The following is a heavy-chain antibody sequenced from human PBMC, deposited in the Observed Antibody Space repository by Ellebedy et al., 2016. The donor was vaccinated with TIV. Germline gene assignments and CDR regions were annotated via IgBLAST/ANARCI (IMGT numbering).Heavy chain of an antibody. D-gene: IGHD1-26*01. J-gene: IGHJ4*02. CDR1: GFTFTNAW. CDR2: VKSYTDGGTR. CDR3: ASGVGHSDFDY. Sequence: GGSLRLSXTASGFTFTNAWMNWVRQTPGKGLEWVGRVKSYTDGGTRDYPAPVKGRFSISRDDSKNTVYLQMNSLKTGDTAVYYCASGVGHSDFDYWGQGTLVTVSS. V-gene: IGHV3-15*05.